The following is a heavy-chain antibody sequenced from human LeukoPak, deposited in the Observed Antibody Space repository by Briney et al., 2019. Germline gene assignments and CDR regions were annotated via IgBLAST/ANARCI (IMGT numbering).Heavy chain of an antibody. CDR1: GGSISSYY. D-gene: IGHD3-3*02. V-gene: IGHV4-4*07. CDR2: IYTSGST. J-gene: IGHJ6*03. Sequence: SETLSLTCTVSGGSISSYYWSWIRQPPGKGLEWIGRIYTSGSTNYNPSLKSRVTMSVDTSKNQFSLKLSSVTAADTAVYYCARRIAFNYYYYYYMDVWGKGTTVTVSS. CDR3: ARRIAFNYYYYYYMDV.